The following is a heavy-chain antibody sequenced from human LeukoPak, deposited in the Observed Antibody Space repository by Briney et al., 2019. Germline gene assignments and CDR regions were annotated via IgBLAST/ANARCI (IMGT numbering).Heavy chain of an antibody. V-gene: IGHV4-38-2*02. CDR1: GYSISSGYY. Sequence: PSETLSLTCTVSGYSISSGYYWGWIRPPPGKGLEWIGSIYHSGSTYYNPSLKSRVTISVDTSKNQFSLKLSSVTAADTAVYYCARCNGYNPSDYWGQGTLVTVSS. CDR3: ARCNGYNPSDY. D-gene: IGHD5-24*01. J-gene: IGHJ4*02. CDR2: IYHSGST.